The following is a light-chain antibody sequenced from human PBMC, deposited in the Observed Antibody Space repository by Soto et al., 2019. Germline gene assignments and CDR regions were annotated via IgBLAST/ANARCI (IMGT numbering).Light chain of an antibody. J-gene: IGKJ4*01. V-gene: IGKV3-11*01. CDR1: QSVSSY. CDR3: QQRSSWHLT. CDR2: DAS. Sequence: EIVLTQSPATLSLSPGERATLSCRASQSVSSYLAWYQQKPGQAPRLLIYDASNRATGIPARFSSSGSGTDFTLTISSLEPEDFAVYYCQQRSSWHLTFGGGTKVEIK.